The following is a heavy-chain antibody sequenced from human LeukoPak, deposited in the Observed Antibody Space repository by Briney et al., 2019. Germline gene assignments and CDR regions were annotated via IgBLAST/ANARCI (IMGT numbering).Heavy chain of an antibody. V-gene: IGHV4-4*07. Sequence: SETLSLTCTVSGASISSYYWTWIRQPAGEGLEWIGRIYSSGSTNYNPSLKSRVTMSLDTSKNQFSLKLSSVTAADTAVYYCARGRPTHAYCSSTSCYRKQGYYFDYWGQGTLVTVSS. CDR1: GASISSYY. CDR3: ARGRPTHAYCSSTSCYRKQGYYFDY. J-gene: IGHJ4*02. CDR2: IYSSGST. D-gene: IGHD2-2*01.